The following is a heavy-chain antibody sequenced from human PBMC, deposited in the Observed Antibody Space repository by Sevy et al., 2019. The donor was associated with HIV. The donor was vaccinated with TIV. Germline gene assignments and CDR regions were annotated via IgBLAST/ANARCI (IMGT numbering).Heavy chain of an antibody. CDR1: GFTFSTYA. CDR2: ISRTPATT. J-gene: IGHJ5*02. D-gene: IGHD3-22*01. V-gene: IGHV3-48*02. Sequence: GGSLRLSCKTSGFTFSTYAMHWVRQAPGKGLEWVASISRTPATTYYADSVRDLFTISRDNAKNSLYLEMNSLRDEDTAVYYCAREAYYYDSREANWFDPWGQGTLVTVSS. CDR3: AREAYYYDSREANWFDP.